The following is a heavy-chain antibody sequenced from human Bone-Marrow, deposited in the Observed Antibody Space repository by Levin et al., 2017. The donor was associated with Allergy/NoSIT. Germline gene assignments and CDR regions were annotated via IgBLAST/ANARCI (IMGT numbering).Heavy chain of an antibody. J-gene: IGHJ6*03. CDR1: GFTFTEYW. CDR3: ARLVRDYREYYYHYNMDV. V-gene: IGHV3-7*04. Sequence: AGGSLRLSCEASGFTFTEYWMTWVRQAPGRGLEWVANIREDGGERYYVDSVEGRFTTSRDNAKNSLYLQMNSLRPEDTAVYYCARLVRDYREYYYHYNMDVWGKGTTVAVSS. D-gene: IGHD4-17*01. CDR2: IREDGGER.